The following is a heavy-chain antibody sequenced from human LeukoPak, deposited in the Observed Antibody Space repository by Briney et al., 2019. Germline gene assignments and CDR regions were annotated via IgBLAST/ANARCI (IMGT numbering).Heavy chain of an antibody. V-gene: IGHV3-30*18. Sequence: PGGSLRLSCAASGFTFSSYGMHSVRQAPGKGLEWVTLISYDGTNKYYADSVKGRFTISRDNSKNTLYLQMNSLRAEDTAVYYCAKDLRYYYDSTTYYFDYYFDYWGQGTLVTVPS. J-gene: IGHJ4*02. CDR3: AKDLRYYYDSTTYYFDYYFDY. D-gene: IGHD3-22*01. CDR2: ISYDGTNK. CDR1: GFTFSSYG.